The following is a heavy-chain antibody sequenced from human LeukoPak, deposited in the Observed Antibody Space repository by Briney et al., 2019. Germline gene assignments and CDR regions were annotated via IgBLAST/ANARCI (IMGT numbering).Heavy chain of an antibody. J-gene: IGHJ4*02. D-gene: IGHD5-24*01. Sequence: GASVKVSCKASGGTFSSYAISWVRQAPGQGLEWMGGIIPIFGTANYAQKFQGRVTITADESTSTAYMELSSLRSEDTAVYYCARGGGRDGYNWNPYYFDYWGQGTLVTVSS. CDR2: IIPIFGTA. CDR3: ARGGGRDGYNWNPYYFDY. CDR1: GGTFSSYA. V-gene: IGHV1-69*13.